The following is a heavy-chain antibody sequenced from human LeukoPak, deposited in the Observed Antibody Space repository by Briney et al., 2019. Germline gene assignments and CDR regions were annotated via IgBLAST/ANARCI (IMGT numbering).Heavy chain of an antibody. Sequence: PGGSLRLSXAASGFTFSSYAMSWVRQAPGKGLEWVSAISGSGGSTYYADSVKGRFTISRDNSKNTLYLQMNSLRAEDTAVYYCAKDSDSSGWYYYYMDVWGKGTTVTVSS. V-gene: IGHV3-23*01. J-gene: IGHJ6*03. D-gene: IGHD6-19*01. CDR3: AKDSDSSGWYYYYMDV. CDR1: GFTFSSYA. CDR2: ISGSGGST.